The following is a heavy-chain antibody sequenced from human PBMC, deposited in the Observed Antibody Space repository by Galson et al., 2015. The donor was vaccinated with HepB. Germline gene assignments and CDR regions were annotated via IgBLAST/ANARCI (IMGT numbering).Heavy chain of an antibody. J-gene: IGHJ5*02. CDR1: GFTFDDYA. CDR2: ISRNSGSI. D-gene: IGHD6-6*01. Sequence: SLRLSCAASGFTFDDYAMHWVRQAPGKGLEWVSGISRNSGSIGYADSVKGRFTISRDNAKNSLYLQMNSLRAEDTALYYCAKDRTGWQLGGNWFDPWGQGTLVTVSS. CDR3: AKDRTGWQLGGNWFDP. V-gene: IGHV3-9*01.